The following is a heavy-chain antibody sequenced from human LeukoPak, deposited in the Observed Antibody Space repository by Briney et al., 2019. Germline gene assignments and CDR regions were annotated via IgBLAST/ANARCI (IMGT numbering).Heavy chain of an antibody. Sequence: PGGSLRLSCAASGFTFSSYGMHWVRQAPGKGLEWVAVISYDGSNKYYADSVKGRFTISRDNSKNTLYLQMNSLRAEDTAVYYCAEDRDLDRYYFDCWGQGTLVTVSS. J-gene: IGHJ4*02. V-gene: IGHV3-30*18. CDR1: GFTFSSYG. CDR3: AEDRDLDRYYFDC. CDR2: ISYDGSNK.